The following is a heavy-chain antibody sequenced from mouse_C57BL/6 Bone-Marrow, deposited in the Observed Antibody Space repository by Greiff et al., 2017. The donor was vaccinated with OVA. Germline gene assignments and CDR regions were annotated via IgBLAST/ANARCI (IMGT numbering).Heavy chain of an antibody. CDR1: GFALTSYG. V-gene: IGHV2-2*01. CDR3: ARICYDYDAFDY. CDR2: IWSGGGT. J-gene: IGHJ2*01. Sequence: QVQLQQSGPGLVQPSQSLSITCTVSGFALTSYGVHWVRQSPGKGLEWLGVIWSGGGTDYNEAFISSLSISKDNSKSQVFFKMNSMQADDTAIDYCARICYDYDAFDYWGQGTTLTVSS. D-gene: IGHD2-4*01.